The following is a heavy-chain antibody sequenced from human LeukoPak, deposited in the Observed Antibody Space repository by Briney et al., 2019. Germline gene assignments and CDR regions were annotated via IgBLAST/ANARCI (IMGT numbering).Heavy chain of an antibody. CDR1: GYTFTGYY. Sequence: ASVKVSCKASGYTFTGYYMHWVRQAPGQGLEWMGWINPNSGGTNYAQKFQGRVTMTRDTSISTAYMELSRLRSDDTAVYYCARSYTYYYDSSVYSPLYYGGRETRVTV. V-gene: IGHV1-2*02. CDR3: ARSYTYYYDSSVYSPLYY. J-gene: IGHJ4*02. D-gene: IGHD3-22*01. CDR2: INPNSGGT.